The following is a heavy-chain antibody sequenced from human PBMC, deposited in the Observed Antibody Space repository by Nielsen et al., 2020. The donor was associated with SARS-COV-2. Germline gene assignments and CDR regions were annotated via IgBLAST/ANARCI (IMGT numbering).Heavy chain of an antibody. CDR3: ARETVATPDALDI. CDR1: GFTVSSYG. V-gene: IGHV3-48*03. Sequence: GGSLRLSCTASGFTVSSYGMDWVRQAPGKGLEWLSYISGSGTTKYYADSMKGRLTVSRDNAKSSLYLQVNSLRVDDTAVYYCARETVATPDALDIWGQGTLVTVSS. CDR2: ISGSGTTK. J-gene: IGHJ3*02. D-gene: IGHD5-12*01.